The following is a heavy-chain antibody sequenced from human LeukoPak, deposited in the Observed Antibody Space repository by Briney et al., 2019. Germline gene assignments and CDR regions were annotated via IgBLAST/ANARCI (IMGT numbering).Heavy chain of an antibody. CDR3: ARVGRHGDPEIHFDY. D-gene: IGHD4-17*01. V-gene: IGHV4-4*07. Sequence: PSATLSLTCTVSGGSISSYYWSWIRQPAGKGLEWIGRIYTSGSTNNNPPLKSRVTMSVDTSKNQFSLKLSSVTAADTAVYYCARVGRHGDPEIHFDYWGQGTLVTVSS. J-gene: IGHJ4*02. CDR2: IYTSGST. CDR1: GGSISSYY.